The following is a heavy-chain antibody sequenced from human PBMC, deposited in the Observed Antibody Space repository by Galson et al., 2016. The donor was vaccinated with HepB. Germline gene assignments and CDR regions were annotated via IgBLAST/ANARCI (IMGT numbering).Heavy chain of an antibody. J-gene: IGHJ4*02. CDR2: ISSDGRNK. D-gene: IGHD2-2*01. CDR1: GFSFSSYA. CDR3: VVGSGEDIVVVPVAMGKFDY. Sequence: SLRLSCAASGFSFSSYAMHWVRQAPGKGLEWVTLISSDGRNKFYADSVRGRFTLSRDNSKNTLYLQMNSLRPENTAFYYCVVGSGEDIVVVPVAMGKFDYWGQGTLVTVSS. V-gene: IGHV3-30*04.